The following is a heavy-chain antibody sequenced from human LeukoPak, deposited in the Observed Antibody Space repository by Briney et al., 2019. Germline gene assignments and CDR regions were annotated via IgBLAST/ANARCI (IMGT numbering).Heavy chain of an antibody. D-gene: IGHD3-16*01. CDR3: ARDGAAWDYYYMDV. CDR1: GFTFSSYA. Sequence: GGSLRLSCAVSGFTFSSYAMHWVRQAPGKGLEWVAVISYDGSNKYYADSVKGRFTISRDNSKNTLYLQMNSLRAEDTAVYYCARDGAAWDYYYMDVWGKGTTVTVSS. J-gene: IGHJ6*03. V-gene: IGHV3-30-3*01. CDR2: ISYDGSNK.